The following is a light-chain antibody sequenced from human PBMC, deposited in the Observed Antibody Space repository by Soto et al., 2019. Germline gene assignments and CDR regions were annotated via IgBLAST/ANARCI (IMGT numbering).Light chain of an antibody. CDR2: AAS. CDR3: QQSHSIPYT. V-gene: IGKV1-39*01. CDR1: QSISTY. J-gene: IGKJ2*01. Sequence: DIQMTQSPSSLSASVGDRVTLTCRASQSISTYLHWYQQKPGKAPNLLIYAASRLQSGVPSRFTGSGSGTDFTLTISSLQPEDFATYYCQQSHSIPYTFGQGTKLEIK.